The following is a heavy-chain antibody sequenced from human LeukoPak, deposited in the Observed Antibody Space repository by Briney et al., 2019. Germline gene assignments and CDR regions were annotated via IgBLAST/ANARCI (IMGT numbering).Heavy chain of an antibody. Sequence: GGSLRLSCVASGFTFSTYAMGWVRQVPGKGLEWVSAISGSGSYTDYADSVKGRFTISKDISKNTLYMRMGSLRAEDTAVYFCAKRRYDSSGHFDSWGQGDLVTVSP. CDR1: GFTFSTYA. CDR2: ISGSGSYT. V-gene: IGHV3-23*01. D-gene: IGHD3-22*01. J-gene: IGHJ4*02. CDR3: AKRRYDSSGHFDS.